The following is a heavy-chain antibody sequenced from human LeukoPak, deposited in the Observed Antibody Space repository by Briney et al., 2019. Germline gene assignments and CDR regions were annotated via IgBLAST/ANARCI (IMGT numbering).Heavy chain of an antibody. Sequence: SETLSLTCAVSGGSISSSNWWSWVRQPPGKGLEWIGEINHSGSTNHNPSLKSRVTISVDTSKNQFSLKLSSVTAADTAVYYCAREMGEKGYYMDVWGKGTTVTVSS. J-gene: IGHJ6*03. D-gene: IGHD3-16*01. V-gene: IGHV4-4*02. CDR3: AREMGEKGYYMDV. CDR1: GGSISSSNW. CDR2: INHSGST.